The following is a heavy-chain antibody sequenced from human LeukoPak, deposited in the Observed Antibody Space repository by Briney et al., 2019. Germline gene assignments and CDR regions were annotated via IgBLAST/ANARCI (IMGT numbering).Heavy chain of an antibody. CDR1: GFTFSSYW. CDR2: IKQDGSEK. CDR3: ARGPPKVLRFLEWLDY. Sequence: PGGSLRLSCAASGFTFSSYWMSWVRQAPGKGLEWVANIKQDGSEKYYVDSVKGRFTISRDNAKNSLYLQMNSLRAEDTAVYYCARGPPKVLRFLEWLDYWGQGTLVTVSS. V-gene: IGHV3-7*01. J-gene: IGHJ4*02. D-gene: IGHD3-3*01.